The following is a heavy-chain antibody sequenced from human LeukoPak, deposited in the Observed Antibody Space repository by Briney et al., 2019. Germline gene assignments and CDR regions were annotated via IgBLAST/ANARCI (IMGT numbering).Heavy chain of an antibody. CDR2: INHSGSN. D-gene: IGHD3-16*01. Sequence: SETLSLTCAVYGGSFSGYYWSWVRQPPGKGLEWIGEINHSGSNNYNPSLESRVTISVDKSKNQFSLKLRSVTAAGTAMYYCARIRDYDRWGQGTLVTVSS. CDR3: ARIRDYDR. J-gene: IGHJ5*02. CDR1: GGSFSGYY. V-gene: IGHV4-34*01.